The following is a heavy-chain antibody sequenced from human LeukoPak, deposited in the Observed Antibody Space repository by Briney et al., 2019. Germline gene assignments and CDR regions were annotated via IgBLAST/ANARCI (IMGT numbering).Heavy chain of an antibody. CDR2: IYYSGST. CDR1: GGSISSYY. J-gene: IGHJ3*02. Sequence: SETLSLTCTVSGGSISSYYWSWIRQPPGKGLEWIGYIYYSGSTNYNPSLKSRVTISVDTSKNQFSLKLSSVTAADTAVYYCARGESLWFGETPGAFDIWGQGTMVTVSS. D-gene: IGHD3-10*01. CDR3: ARGESLWFGETPGAFDI. V-gene: IGHV4-59*01.